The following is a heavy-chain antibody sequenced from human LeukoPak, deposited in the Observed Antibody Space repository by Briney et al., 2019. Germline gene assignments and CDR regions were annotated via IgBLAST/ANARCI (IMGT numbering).Heavy chain of an antibody. V-gene: IGHV3-21*01. CDR3: AIMGIVGATNFDY. CDR2: ISSSSSYI. J-gene: IGHJ4*02. CDR1: GFTFSSYS. Sequence: GGSLRLSCAATGFTFSSYSMNWVRQAPGKGLEWVSSISSSSSYIYYADSVKGRFTISRDNAKNSLYLQMNSLRAEDTAVYYCAIMGIVGATNFDYWGQGTLVTVSS. D-gene: IGHD1-26*01.